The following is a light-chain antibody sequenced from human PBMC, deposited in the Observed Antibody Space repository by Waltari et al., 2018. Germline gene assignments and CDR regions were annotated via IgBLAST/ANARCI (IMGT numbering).Light chain of an antibody. CDR2: GAS. V-gene: IGKV3-11*01. J-gene: IGKJ4*01. CDR3: QQRSDWPLT. CDR1: QNINKY. Sequence: EVELTQSPVTLSLSPGERATLSCRASQNINKYLMWYQQKPGQAPGLLIYGASTRATGVPARFSGSGSGTDFSLTISSLEPEDFAVYYCQQRSDWPLTFGGGTTVEIK.